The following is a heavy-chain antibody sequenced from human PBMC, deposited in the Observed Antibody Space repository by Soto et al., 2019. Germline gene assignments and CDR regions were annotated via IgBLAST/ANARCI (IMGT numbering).Heavy chain of an antibody. CDR2: IIPIFGTA. CDR1: GGTFSSYA. Sequence: SVKVSCKASGGTFSSYAISWVLQAPGQGLERMGGIIPIFGTANYAQKFQGRVTITADKSTSTAYMELSSLRSEDTAAYYCASSRGRRQDYYYYGMDVWGQGTTVTVSS. CDR3: ASSRGRRQDYYYYGMDV. V-gene: IGHV1-69*06. D-gene: IGHD3-10*01. J-gene: IGHJ6*02.